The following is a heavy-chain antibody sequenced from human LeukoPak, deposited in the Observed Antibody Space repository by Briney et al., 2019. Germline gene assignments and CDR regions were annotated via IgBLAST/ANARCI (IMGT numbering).Heavy chain of an antibody. D-gene: IGHD2-2*01. V-gene: IGHV4-59*01. J-gene: IGHJ3*02. CDR3: ARFREAIPAATNVNDAFDI. Sequence: SETLSLTCTVSGGSISSYYWSWIRQPPGKGLEWIGDIYYSGSTNYNPSLKSRVTISVDTSKNQFSLKLSSVTAADTAVYYCARFREAIPAATNVNDAFDIWGQGTMVTVSS. CDR1: GGSISSYY. CDR2: IYYSGST.